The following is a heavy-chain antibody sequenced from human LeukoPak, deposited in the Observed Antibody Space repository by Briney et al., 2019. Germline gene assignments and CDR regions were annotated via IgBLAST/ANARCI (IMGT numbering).Heavy chain of an antibody. CDR2: IIPIFGTA. V-gene: IGHV1-69*01. D-gene: IGHD6-13*01. J-gene: IGHJ4*02. CDR1: GGTFSSYA. Sequence: SAKVSCKASGGTFSSYAISWVRQAPGQGLEWMGGIIPIFGTANYAQKFQGRVTITADESTSTAYMELSSLRSEDTAVYYCARGRGMGIAAANDYWGQGTLVTVSS. CDR3: ARGRGMGIAAANDY.